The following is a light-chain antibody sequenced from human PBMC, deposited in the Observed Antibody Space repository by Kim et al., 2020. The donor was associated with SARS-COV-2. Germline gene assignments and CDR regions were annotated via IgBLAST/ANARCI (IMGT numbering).Light chain of an antibody. J-gene: IGKJ1*01. CDR2: AAS. Sequence: VYPGERATRSCRASQTVSSNLALYQQKPGQVPRLLIYAASTRATSIPARFSGSGSGTEFTLTINSLQSEDFAVYYCHQYNYWPRTFGQGTKVDIK. CDR1: QTVSSN. CDR3: HQYNYWPRT. V-gene: IGKV3-15*01.